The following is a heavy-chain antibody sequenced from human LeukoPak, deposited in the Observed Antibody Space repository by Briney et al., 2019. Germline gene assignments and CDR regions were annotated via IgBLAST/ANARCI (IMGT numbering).Heavy chain of an antibody. D-gene: IGHD2/OR15-2a*01. J-gene: IGHJ4*02. Sequence: GGSLRLSCAASGFTFSVYWMHWVRQAPGKGLVWVSRINHDGTSTTYADSVKGRFTVSRDNAKNTLYLQMNSLRAEDTAVYYCARAPYTTGRGYYFDSWGQGTLVTVSS. CDR2: INHDGTST. V-gene: IGHV3-74*01. CDR1: GFTFSVYW. CDR3: ARAPYTTGRGYYFDS.